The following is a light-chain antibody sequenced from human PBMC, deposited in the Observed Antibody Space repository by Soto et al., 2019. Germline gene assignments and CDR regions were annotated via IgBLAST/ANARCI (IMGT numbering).Light chain of an antibody. CDR2: GAS. CDR3: QQYSSQQWT. CDR1: QSVSSSY. J-gene: IGKJ1*01. V-gene: IGKV3-20*01. Sequence: EIVLTQSPGTLSLSPGERATLSCRASQSVSSSYLAWYQQKPGQAPRLFIYGASSRATGIPDRFSGSGSGTDFTLTISRLEPEDFAVYYCQQYSSQQWTFGQGTKVEIK.